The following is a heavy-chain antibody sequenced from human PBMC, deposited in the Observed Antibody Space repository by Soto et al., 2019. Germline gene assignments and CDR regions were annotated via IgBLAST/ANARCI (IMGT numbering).Heavy chain of an antibody. CDR2: ISAYNGNT. J-gene: IGHJ4*02. V-gene: IGHV1-18*01. D-gene: IGHD3-9*01. CDR3: SRVDYDILTGYYPPTFDY. Sequence: GASVKVSCKASGYTFTSYGITWVRQAPGQGLEWMGWISAYNGNTNYAQKLQGRVTMTTDTSTSTAYMELRSLRSDDTALYYCSRVDYDILTGYYPPTFDYWGQGTLVTVSS. CDR1: GYTFTSYG.